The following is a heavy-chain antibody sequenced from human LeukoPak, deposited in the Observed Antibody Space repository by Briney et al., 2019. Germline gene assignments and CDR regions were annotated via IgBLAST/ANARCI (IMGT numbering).Heavy chain of an antibody. CDR2: IYTSGST. D-gene: IGHD5-18*01. V-gene: IGHV4-61*02. CDR1: GVPISSGSYY. CDR3: ARGGYSYGYVEDAFDI. Sequence: SQTLSLTCTVSGVPISSGSYYWGWIRPPAGKGLEWVGRIYTSGSTNYNPSLKSRVTISVDTSKNQFSLKLSSVTAADTAVYYCARGGYSYGYVEDAFDIWGQGTMVTVSS. J-gene: IGHJ3*02.